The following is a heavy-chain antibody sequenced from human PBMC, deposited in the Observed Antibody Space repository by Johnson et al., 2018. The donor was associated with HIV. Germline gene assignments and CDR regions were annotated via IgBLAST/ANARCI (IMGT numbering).Heavy chain of an antibody. Sequence: EVQLVESGGGLVQPGRSLRLSCTGSGFTFGDYVLTWVRQAPGKGLEWVGFIRSKVYGGTTEYAASVKGRFTISRDDSETIAYLHMNSLRADDTAVYYCAKTYYYDSSGSRAFDIWGQGTMVTVSS. CDR3: AKTYYYDSSGSRAFDI. CDR2: IRSKVYGGTT. CDR1: GFTFGDYV. J-gene: IGHJ3*02. D-gene: IGHD3-22*01. V-gene: IGHV3-49*04.